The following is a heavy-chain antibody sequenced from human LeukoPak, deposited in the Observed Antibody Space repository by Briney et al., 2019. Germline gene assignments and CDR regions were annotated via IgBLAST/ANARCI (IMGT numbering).Heavy chain of an antibody. CDR3: ARDYGYSFDY. V-gene: IGHV3-7*04. D-gene: IGHD5-18*01. Sequence: GGSLTLTCPASGFTFHNYWMKWVGQAGGKERAWVATIKQEGSEKYYVDSVKDRFTIYRDNAGNSLYLQMDSLRADDTAVYYCARDYGYSFDYWGQGTLVTVSS. CDR2: IKQEGSEK. CDR1: GFTFHNYW. J-gene: IGHJ4*02.